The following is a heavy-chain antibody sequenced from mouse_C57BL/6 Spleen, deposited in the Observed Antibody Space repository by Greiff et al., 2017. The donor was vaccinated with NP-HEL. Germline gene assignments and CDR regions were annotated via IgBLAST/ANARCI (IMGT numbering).Heavy chain of an antibody. CDR1: GFTFSSYA. Sequence: EVQGVESGEGLVKPGGSLKLSCAASGFTFSSYAMSWVRQTPEKRLEWVAYISSGGDYIYYADTVKGRFTISRDNARNTLYLQMSSLKSEDTAMYYCTREAIYYYGMDYWGQGTSVTVSS. CDR3: TREAIYYYGMDY. V-gene: IGHV5-9-1*02. J-gene: IGHJ4*01. CDR2: ISSGGDYI.